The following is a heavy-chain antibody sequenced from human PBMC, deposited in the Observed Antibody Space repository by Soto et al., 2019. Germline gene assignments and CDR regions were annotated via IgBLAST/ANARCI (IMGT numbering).Heavy chain of an antibody. CDR2: ISGSGGST. CDR1: GFTLSSYA. D-gene: IGHD2-15*01. Sequence: GGSLRLSCAASGFTLSSYAMSWVRQAPGKGLEWVSAISGSGGSTYYADSVKGRFTISRDNSKNTLYLQMNSLRAEDTAVYYCAKDLGYCSGGSCYGGNWFDPWGQGTLVTVSS. V-gene: IGHV3-23*01. CDR3: AKDLGYCSGGSCYGGNWFDP. J-gene: IGHJ5*02.